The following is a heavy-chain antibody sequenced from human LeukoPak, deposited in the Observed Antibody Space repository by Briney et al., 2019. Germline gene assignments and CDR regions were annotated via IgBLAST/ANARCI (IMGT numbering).Heavy chain of an antibody. CDR2: ISAYNGNT. D-gene: IGHD1-26*01. V-gene: IGHV1-18*01. CDR1: GYSFTSDG. CDR3: ARDWGIVGAARANWFDP. Sequence: GASVNVSCKASGYSFTSDGISWVRQAAGQGLEGMGWISAYNGNTNYAQKLQGRVTMTTDTSTSTAYMELRSLRSDDTAVYYCARDWGIVGAARANWFDPWGQGTLVTVSS. J-gene: IGHJ5*02.